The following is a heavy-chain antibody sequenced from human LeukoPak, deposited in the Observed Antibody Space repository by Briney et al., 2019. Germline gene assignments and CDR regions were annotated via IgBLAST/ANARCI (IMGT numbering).Heavy chain of an antibody. J-gene: IGHJ4*02. CDR1: GWSFSGYY. CDR2: INHSGST. Sequence: PSETLSLTCAVYGWSFSGYYWSWIRQPPGKGLEWIGEINHSGSTNYNPSLKSRVTISVDTSKNQFSLKLSSVTAADTAVYYCARVLGYSSRGPYYFDYWGQGTLVTVSS. CDR3: ARVLGYSSRGPYYFDY. V-gene: IGHV4-34*01. D-gene: IGHD6-13*01.